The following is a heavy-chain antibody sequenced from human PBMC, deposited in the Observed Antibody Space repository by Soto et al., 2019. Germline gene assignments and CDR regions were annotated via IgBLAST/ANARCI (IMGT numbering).Heavy chain of an antibody. Sequence: SETRSLTCSVSGCSISDYYWSWIRQPPGKGLEWIGYTYYGWNTNYNPSLKSRVTISVDTSKNQFSLKLISVTAADTAVYYCARDREYYDSSGLYFDYWGQGTLVTVSS. J-gene: IGHJ4*02. V-gene: IGHV4-59*01. CDR1: GCSISDYY. CDR3: ARDREYYDSSGLYFDY. CDR2: TYYGWNT. D-gene: IGHD3-22*01.